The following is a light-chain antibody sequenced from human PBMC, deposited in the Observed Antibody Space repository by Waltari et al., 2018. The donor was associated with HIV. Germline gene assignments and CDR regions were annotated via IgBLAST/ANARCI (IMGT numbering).Light chain of an antibody. CDR2: GAF. V-gene: IGKV1-NL1*01. CDR3: QQYYGVPLT. Sequence: DIQMTQSPSSPSASIGDTVSIPCRASQDISNSVSWFQQQPGKVPKLLVHGAFILQRGVPSRFSGSGSGTDYTLTISGLQAEDFATYFCQQYYGVPLTFGGGTRVDI. J-gene: IGKJ4*01. CDR1: QDISNS.